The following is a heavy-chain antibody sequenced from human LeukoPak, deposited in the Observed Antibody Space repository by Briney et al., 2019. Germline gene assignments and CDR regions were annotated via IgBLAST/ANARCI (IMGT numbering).Heavy chain of an antibody. J-gene: IGHJ4*02. D-gene: IGHD3-10*01. CDR2: IIPIFGTA. CDR1: GGTFSSYA. CDR3: ARGAYYYGSGSYFGGDEPPYYFDY. Sequence: SVKVSCKASGGTFSSYAISWVRQAPGQGLEWMGGIIPIFGTANYAQKFQGRVTITADESTSTAYMELSSLRSEDTAVYYCARGAYYYGSGSYFGGDEPPYYFDYWGQGTLVTVSS. V-gene: IGHV1-69*13.